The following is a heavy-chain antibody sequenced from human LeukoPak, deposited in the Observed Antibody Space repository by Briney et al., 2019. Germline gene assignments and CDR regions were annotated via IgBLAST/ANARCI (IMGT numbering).Heavy chain of an antibody. CDR2: ISYDGSNK. J-gene: IGHJ4*02. V-gene: IGHV3-30-3*01. D-gene: IGHD6-19*01. CDR3: ARELIAVAGETPFDY. CDR1: GFTFSSYA. Sequence: GGSLRLSRAASGFTFSSYAMHWVRQAPGKGLEWVAVISYDGSNKYYADSVKGRFTISRDNSKNTLYLQMNSLRAEDTAVYYCARELIAVAGETPFDYWGQGTLVTVSS.